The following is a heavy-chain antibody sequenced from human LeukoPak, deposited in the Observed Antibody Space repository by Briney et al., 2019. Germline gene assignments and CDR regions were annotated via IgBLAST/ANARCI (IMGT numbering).Heavy chain of an antibody. J-gene: IGHJ4*02. D-gene: IGHD6-13*01. Sequence: ASVKVSCKASGYTFTSYGISWVRQAPGQGLEWMGIINPSGGSTSYAQKFQGRVTMTRDMSTSTVYMELSSLRSEDTAVYYCARDSSSSWFDYWGQGTLVTVSS. V-gene: IGHV1-46*01. CDR1: GYTFTSYG. CDR3: ARDSSSSWFDY. CDR2: INPSGGST.